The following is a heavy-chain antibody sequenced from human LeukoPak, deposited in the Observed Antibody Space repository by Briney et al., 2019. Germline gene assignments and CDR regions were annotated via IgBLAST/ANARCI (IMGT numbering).Heavy chain of an antibody. Sequence: PGGSLRLSCEASGFMFTNYWMHWVRQGQGKGLVWVSRISNDGSSRHYADSVEGRFTISRDNSKNMMYLQMNSLRAEDTAVYYCASASSHRIAAGGDYWGHGTLVTVSS. D-gene: IGHD6-13*01. V-gene: IGHV3-74*01. CDR2: ISNDGSSR. CDR3: ASASSHRIAAGGDY. CDR1: GFMFTNYW. J-gene: IGHJ4*01.